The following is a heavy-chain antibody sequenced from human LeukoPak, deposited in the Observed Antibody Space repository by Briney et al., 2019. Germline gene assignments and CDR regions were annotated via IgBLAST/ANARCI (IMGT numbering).Heavy chain of an antibody. CDR2: IKQDGSEI. CDR3: ARGSARRAEEYFDY. V-gene: IGHV3-7*03. D-gene: IGHD6-13*01. J-gene: IGHJ4*02. Sequence: SWVRQAPGKGLEWVADIKQDGSEIHYVDSVKGRFTISRDNAKNLLYLQMNSLRAEDTAVYHCARGSARRAEEYFDYWGQGTPVTVSS.